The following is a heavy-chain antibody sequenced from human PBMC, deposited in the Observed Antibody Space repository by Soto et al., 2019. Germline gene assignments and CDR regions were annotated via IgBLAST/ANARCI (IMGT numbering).Heavy chain of an antibody. V-gene: IGHV1-18*01. D-gene: IGHD3-10*01. CDR3: ARAGLLWSLDY. CDR1: GYTFTSYG. Sequence: ASVKVSCKASGYTFTSYGISWVRQAPGQGLEWTGWISAYNGNTNYAQELQGRVTMTADTSTSTAYMELRSLRSDDTAVYYCARAGLLWSLDYWGRGTLVTISS. J-gene: IGHJ4*02. CDR2: ISAYNGNT.